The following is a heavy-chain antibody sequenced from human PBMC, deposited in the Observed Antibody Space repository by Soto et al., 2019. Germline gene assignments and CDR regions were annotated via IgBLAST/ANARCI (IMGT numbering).Heavy chain of an antibody. CDR2: IYYSGST. CDR1: GGSISSYY. V-gene: IGHV4-59*01. J-gene: IGHJ5*02. D-gene: IGHD6-13*01. CDR3: ARITIAAAGTS. Sequence: SETLSLTCTVSGGSISSYYWSWIRQPPGKGLEWIGYIYYSGSTNYNPSLKSRVTISVDTSKNQFSLKLSSVTAADTAVYYCARITIAAAGTSWGQGTLVTVSS.